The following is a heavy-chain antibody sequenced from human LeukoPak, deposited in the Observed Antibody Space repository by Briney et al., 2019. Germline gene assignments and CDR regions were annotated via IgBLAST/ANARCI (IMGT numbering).Heavy chain of an antibody. CDR3: ARVLAAAGFDY. D-gene: IGHD6-13*01. V-gene: IGHV4-4*07. CDR2: IYTSGST. CDR1: GGSISSYY. J-gene: IGHJ4*02. Sequence: SETLSLTCTVSGGSISSYYWSWIRQPAGKGLEWIGRIYTSGSTNYNPSLKSRVTISVDKSKNQFSLKLSSVTAADTAAYYCARVLAAAGFDYWGQGTLVTVSS.